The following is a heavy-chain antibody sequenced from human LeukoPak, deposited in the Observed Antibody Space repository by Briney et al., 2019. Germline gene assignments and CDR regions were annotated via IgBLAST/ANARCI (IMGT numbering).Heavy chain of an antibody. CDR1: GFAFNDYY. Sequence: GGSLRLSCAASGFAFNDYYMTWIRQAPGKGLEWVSTIKHIGPTTYYADSVKGRFTISRDNAKNSLFLQMSSLRADDTAIYYCARAGELRYMDVWGKGTAVTVSS. CDR2: IKHIGPTT. J-gene: IGHJ6*03. V-gene: IGHV3-11*04. CDR3: ARAGELRYMDV. D-gene: IGHD3-16*01.